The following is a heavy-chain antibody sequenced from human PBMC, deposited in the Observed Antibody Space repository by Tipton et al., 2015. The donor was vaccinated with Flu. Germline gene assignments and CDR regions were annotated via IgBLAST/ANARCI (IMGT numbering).Heavy chain of an antibody. CDR3: ARYPESNYHWFGP. CDR2: IYHSGTA. J-gene: IGHJ5*02. D-gene: IGHD4-11*01. CDR1: GGSISSSKYY. V-gene: IGHV4-39*07. Sequence: LRLSCTVSGGSISSSKYYWGWIRQPPGKGLEWIGSIYHSGTAYYNPSLKSRVTISVDTSKNQISLKLSSVTAADTAVYYCARYPESNYHWFGPWGQGALVTVSS.